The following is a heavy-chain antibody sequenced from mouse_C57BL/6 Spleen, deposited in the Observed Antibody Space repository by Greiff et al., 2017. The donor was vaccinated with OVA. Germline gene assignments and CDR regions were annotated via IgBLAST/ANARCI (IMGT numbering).Heavy chain of an antibody. Sequence: EVKLVESGPGLVKPSQSLSLTCSVTGYSITSGYYWNWLRQFPGNKLEWMGYISYDGSNNYNPSLKNRISITRDTSKNQFFLKLNSVTTEDTATYYCARDGYDAGYYFDYWGQGTTLTVSS. J-gene: IGHJ2*01. V-gene: IGHV3-6*01. D-gene: IGHD2-2*01. CDR1: GYSITSGYY. CDR2: ISYDGSN. CDR3: ARDGYDAGYYFDY.